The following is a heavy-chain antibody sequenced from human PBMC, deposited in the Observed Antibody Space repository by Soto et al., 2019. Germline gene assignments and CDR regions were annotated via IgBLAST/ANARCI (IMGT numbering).Heavy chain of an antibody. D-gene: IGHD5-12*01. CDR3: ARSSGYHFGTFGY. CDR2: ISAYNGNT. CDR1: GYTFTSYG. J-gene: IGHJ4*02. V-gene: IGHV1-18*01. Sequence: QVQLVPSGAEVKKPGASVKVSCKASGYTFTSYGITWVRQSPGQVPEWMGWISAYNGNTNEAQKLKARVTMTTDTSVRTAYMELRNLRSDDTAVYYCARSSGYHFGTFGYWGQGTLGTLPS.